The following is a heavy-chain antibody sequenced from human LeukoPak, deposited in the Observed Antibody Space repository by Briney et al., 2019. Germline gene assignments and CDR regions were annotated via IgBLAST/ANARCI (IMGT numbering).Heavy chain of an antibody. CDR2: ISYDGSNK. J-gene: IGHJ1*01. CDR3: ARVSEDYSSGWYEEYFQY. D-gene: IGHD6-19*01. CDR1: GFTFSNYA. V-gene: IGHV3-30-3*01. Sequence: PGRSLRLSCAASGFTFSNYAIHWVRQAPGKGLEWVALISYDGSNKYYADSVKGRFTISRDNPKSTLYLQMNTLRAEDTAVYYCARVSEDYSSGWYEEYFQYWGQGTLVIVSS.